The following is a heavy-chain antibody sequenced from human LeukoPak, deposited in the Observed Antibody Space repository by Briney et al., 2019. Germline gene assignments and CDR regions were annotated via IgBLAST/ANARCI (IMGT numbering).Heavy chain of an antibody. D-gene: IGHD6-13*01. CDR3: AKAEAAADPYYYYGMDV. V-gene: IGHV3-23*01. CDR1: GFTFSSYA. CDR2: IRGSGGST. Sequence: HTGGSLRLSCAASGFTFSSYAMSWVRQAPGRGLEWVSAIRGSGGSTYYADSVKGRFTISRDNSKNTLYLQMNSLRAEDTAVYYCAKAEAAADPYYYYGMDVWGQGTTVTVSS. J-gene: IGHJ6*02.